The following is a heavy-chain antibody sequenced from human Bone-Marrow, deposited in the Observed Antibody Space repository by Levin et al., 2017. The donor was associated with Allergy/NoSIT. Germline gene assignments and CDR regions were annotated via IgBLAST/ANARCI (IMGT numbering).Heavy chain of an antibody. Sequence: PGESLKISCAASGFTFSSYSMNWVRQAPGKGLEWVSSISSSSSYIYYADSVKGRFTISRDNAKNSLYLQMNSLRAEDTAVYYCARAVGGYEVYYYGMDVWGQGTTVTVSS. CDR3: ARAVGGYEVYYYGMDV. CDR2: ISSSSSYI. J-gene: IGHJ6*02. D-gene: IGHD5-12*01. CDR1: GFTFSSYS. V-gene: IGHV3-21*01.